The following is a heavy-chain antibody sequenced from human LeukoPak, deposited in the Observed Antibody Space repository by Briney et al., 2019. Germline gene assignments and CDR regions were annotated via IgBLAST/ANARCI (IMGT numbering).Heavy chain of an antibody. D-gene: IGHD5-12*01. J-gene: IGHJ4*02. CDR2: IYTGGST. Sequence: PSETLSLTCTVSGASIYTYYWSWIRQPVGKGLEFIGRIYTGGSTNYNPSLKSRVSMSVDTSKNQFSLRLNSVTAADTAVYYCARLSGNFWYFDYWGQGTLVTVSS. CDR3: ARLSGNFWYFDY. V-gene: IGHV4-4*07. CDR1: GASIYTYY.